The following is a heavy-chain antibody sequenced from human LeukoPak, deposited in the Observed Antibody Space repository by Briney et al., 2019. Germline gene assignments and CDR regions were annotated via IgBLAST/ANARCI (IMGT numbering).Heavy chain of an antibody. J-gene: IGHJ4*02. Sequence: SVTLSLTCTVSGGSISSSSYYWGWIRQPPGKGLEWIGSIYYSGSTYYNPSLKSRVTVSVDTSKNQFSLKLSSVTAADTAVYYCARRRVGSPIDYWGQGTLVTVSS. V-gene: IGHV4-39*01. CDR3: ARRRVGSPIDY. CDR1: GGSISSSSYY. CDR2: IYYSGST. D-gene: IGHD3-10*01.